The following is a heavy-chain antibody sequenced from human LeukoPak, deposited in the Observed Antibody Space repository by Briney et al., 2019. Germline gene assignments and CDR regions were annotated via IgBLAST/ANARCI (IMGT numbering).Heavy chain of an antibody. V-gene: IGHV3-48*03. CDR3: ARRTSGAFAI. Sequence: GGSLCLSCAASGFSFSDHEMNWVRQAPGKGLEWVSYISSSGSDKYYPDSVKGRFTISRDNAKNSLYLRMNSLRAEDTAVYYCARRTSGAFAIWGQGTKVTVSS. CDR2: ISSSGSDK. CDR1: GFSFSDHE. J-gene: IGHJ3*02.